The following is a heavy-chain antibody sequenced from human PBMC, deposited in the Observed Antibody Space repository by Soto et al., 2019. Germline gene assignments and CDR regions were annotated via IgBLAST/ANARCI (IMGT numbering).Heavy chain of an antibody. V-gene: IGHV3-33*01. CDR2: IWYDGNTK. D-gene: IGHD3-22*01. J-gene: IGHJ4*02. CDR1: GFIFRTYG. Sequence: GESLKISCAASGFIFRTYGMHWVRQAPGKGLEWVAVIWYDGNTKYYADSVKGRFTISRDNTKNTLYLQMNSLRGEDTAVYYCARGEYYYESSGYPGNWGQGTLVTVSS. CDR3: ARGEYYYESSGYPGN.